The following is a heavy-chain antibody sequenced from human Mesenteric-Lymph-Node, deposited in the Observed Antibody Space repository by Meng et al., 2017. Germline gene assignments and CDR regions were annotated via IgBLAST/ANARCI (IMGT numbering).Heavy chain of an antibody. D-gene: IGHD4-17*01. Sequence: VWRGWWGGGLVERGGSLGLSLEGSGFTFSTYSMTWGRQAPGKGLEWVSSISSSSHNYVHYADSVRGRFTISRDNAKNALYLQMSSLRADDTAVHYCTRDRGRDYGDYVEVDYFDYWGQGTLVTVSS. V-gene: IGHV3-21*01. CDR1: GFTFSTYS. CDR3: TRDRGRDYGDYVEVDYFDY. J-gene: IGHJ4*02. CDR2: ISSSSHNYV.